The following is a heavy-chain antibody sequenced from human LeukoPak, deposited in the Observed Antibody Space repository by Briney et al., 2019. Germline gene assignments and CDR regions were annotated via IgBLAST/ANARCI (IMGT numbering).Heavy chain of an antibody. CDR2: ISSSSSYI. J-gene: IGHJ4*02. D-gene: IGHD4-11*01. V-gene: IGHV3-21*01. CDR3: ARDPSTVTSLFDY. Sequence: GGSLRLSCAASGFTFSSYSMNWVRQAPGKWLEWVSSISSSSSYIYYADSVKGRFTISRDNAKNSLYLQMNSLRAEDTAVYYCARDPSTVTSLFDYWGQGTLVTVSS. CDR1: GFTFSSYS.